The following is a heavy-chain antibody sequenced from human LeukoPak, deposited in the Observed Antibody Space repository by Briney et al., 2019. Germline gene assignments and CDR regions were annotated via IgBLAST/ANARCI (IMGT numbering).Heavy chain of an antibody. D-gene: IGHD2-8*02. CDR1: GYSFTGYY. CDR3: ARGPLGFTYWFDY. CDR2: INFNSGGT. J-gene: IGHJ4*02. V-gene: IGHV1-2*02. Sequence: ASVKVFCKASGYSFTGYYMYWVRQAPGQGLDWMGWINFNSGGTNYAQKFQGRVTMTRDTSISTAYMEVSRLRSDDTAVYYCARGPLGFTYWFDYWGQGSLVTVSS.